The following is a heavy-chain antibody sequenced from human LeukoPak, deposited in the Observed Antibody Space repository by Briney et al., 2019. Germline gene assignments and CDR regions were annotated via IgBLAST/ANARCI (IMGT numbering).Heavy chain of an antibody. V-gene: IGHV3-7*03. CDR1: GFTFSNYW. Sequence: GGSLRLSCAASGFTFSNYWMTWVRQAPGKGLEWVANMKQDGSEENYLDSVKGRLAISRDNAKSLLYLQMNSLRAGDTAIYYCAISIQLPNWGQGTLVTVSS. CDR2: MKQDGSEE. CDR3: AISIQLPN. D-gene: IGHD1-1*01. J-gene: IGHJ4*02.